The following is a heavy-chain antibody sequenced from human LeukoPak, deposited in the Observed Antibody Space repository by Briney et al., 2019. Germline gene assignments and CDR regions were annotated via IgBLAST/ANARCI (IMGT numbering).Heavy chain of an antibody. D-gene: IGHD3-10*01. V-gene: IGHV6-1*01. Sequence: SQTLSLTCAISGDSVSSNSAAWNWIRQYPSRGLEWLGRTYYRSKWYNDYAVSVKSRITINPDTSKNQFSLQLNSVTPEDTAVYYCARGLGITMVRGVYYYYYMDVWGKGTTVTISS. J-gene: IGHJ6*03. CDR2: TYYRSKWYN. CDR1: GDSVSSNSAA. CDR3: ARGLGITMVRGVYYYYYMDV.